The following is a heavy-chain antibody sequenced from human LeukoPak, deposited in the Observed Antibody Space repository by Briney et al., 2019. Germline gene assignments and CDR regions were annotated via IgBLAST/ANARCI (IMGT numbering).Heavy chain of an antibody. J-gene: IGHJ4*02. CDR3: ARPTTGPATQGYDS. CDR1: GGSISSSPYY. V-gene: IGHV4-39*01. Sequence: PSETLSLTCTVSGGSISSSPYYWAWIRQPPGRGLEWIGSIYYRGNTYHNPSLKSRVTISVDPSKNQFSLSVTSVTAADTAVYFCARPTTGPATQGYDSWGQGILVTVAS. CDR2: IYYRGNT. D-gene: IGHD1-1*01.